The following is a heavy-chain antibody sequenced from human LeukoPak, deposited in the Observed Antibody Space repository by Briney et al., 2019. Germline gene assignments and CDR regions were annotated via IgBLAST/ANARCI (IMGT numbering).Heavy chain of an antibody. CDR3: ARVRYCGGGTCYFPFDY. CDR2: SKNKANSYTT. V-gene: IGHV3-72*01. Sequence: PGGSLRLSCAASGFTFSDHYMDWVRQVPGKGLEWLGRSKNKANSYTTEYAASVKGRFTVSRNDSKNSLFLQMNSLKTEDTAVYYCARVRYCGGGTCYFPFDYWGQGTLVTVSS. CDR1: GFTFSDHY. J-gene: IGHJ4*02. D-gene: IGHD2-15*01.